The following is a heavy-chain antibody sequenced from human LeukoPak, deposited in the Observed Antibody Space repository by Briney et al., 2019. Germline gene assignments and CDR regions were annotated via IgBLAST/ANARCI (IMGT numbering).Heavy chain of an antibody. Sequence: ASVKVSCKASGYTFTGYYMHWVRQAPGQGLEWMGWMNPNSGNTGYAQKFQGRVTMTRNTSISTAYMELSSLRSEDTAVYYCARVTAYSSSWYLGYWGQGTLVTVSS. CDR3: ARVTAYSSSWYLGY. D-gene: IGHD6-13*01. J-gene: IGHJ4*02. V-gene: IGHV1-8*02. CDR1: GYTFTGYY. CDR2: MNPNSGNT.